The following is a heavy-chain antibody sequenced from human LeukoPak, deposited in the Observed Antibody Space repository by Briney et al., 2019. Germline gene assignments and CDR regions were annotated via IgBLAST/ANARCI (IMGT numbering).Heavy chain of an antibody. Sequence: GESLKISRKGSGYSFTSYWIGWVRQMPGKGLEWMGIIYPGDSDTRYSPSFQGQVTISADKSISTAYLQWSSLKASDTAMYYCARTSRGYYDSSGPFDYWGQGTLVTVSS. D-gene: IGHD3-22*01. V-gene: IGHV5-51*01. CDR2: IYPGDSDT. J-gene: IGHJ4*02. CDR3: ARTSRGYYDSSGPFDY. CDR1: GYSFTSYW.